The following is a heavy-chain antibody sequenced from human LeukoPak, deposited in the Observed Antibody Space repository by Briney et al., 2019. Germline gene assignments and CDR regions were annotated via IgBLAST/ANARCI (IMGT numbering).Heavy chain of an antibody. Sequence: GSLRPSCTASGFTFGDYAMSWFRQAPGKGLGWVGFIRSKAYGGTTEYAASVKGRFTISRDDSKSIAYLQMNSLKTEDTAVYYCTRDQGGSYYYYGMDVWGQGTTVTVSS. J-gene: IGHJ6*02. V-gene: IGHV3-49*03. CDR3: TRDQGGSYYYYGMDV. CDR1: GFTFGDYA. CDR2: IRSKAYGGTT. D-gene: IGHD3-10*01.